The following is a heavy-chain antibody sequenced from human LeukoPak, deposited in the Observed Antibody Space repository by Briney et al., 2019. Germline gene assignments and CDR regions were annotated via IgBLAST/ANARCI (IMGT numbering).Heavy chain of an antibody. V-gene: IGHV4-38-2*02. D-gene: IGHD3-3*01. J-gene: IGHJ4*02. Sequence: PSETLSLTCTVSGYSISSGYYWGWIRQPPGKGLEWIGSIYHSGSTYYNPSLKSRVTISVDMSKNQFSLKLRSVTAADTAVYYCARAPSVTIFGVVTYFDYWGQGTLVTVSS. CDR1: GYSISSGYY. CDR2: IYHSGST. CDR3: ARAPSVTIFGVVTYFDY.